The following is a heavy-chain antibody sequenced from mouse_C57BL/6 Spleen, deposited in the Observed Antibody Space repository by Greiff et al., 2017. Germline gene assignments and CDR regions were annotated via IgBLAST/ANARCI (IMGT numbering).Heavy chain of an antibody. J-gene: IGHJ2*01. D-gene: IGHD4-1*02. V-gene: IGHV1-50*01. Sequence: VKLQQPGAELVKPGASVKLSCKASGYTFTSYWMQWVKQRPGQGLEWIGEIDPSDSYTNYNQKFKGKATLTVDTSSSTAYMQLSSLTSEDSAVYYCARTTTGGFYFDYWGQGTTLTVSS. CDR2: IDPSDSYT. CDR1: GYTFTSYW. CDR3: ARTTTGGFYFDY.